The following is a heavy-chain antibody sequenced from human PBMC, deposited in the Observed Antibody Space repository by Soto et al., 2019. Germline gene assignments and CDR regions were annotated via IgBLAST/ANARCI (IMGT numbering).Heavy chain of an antibody. J-gene: IGHJ6*02. CDR1: GYTFTGYY. CDR2: INPNSGGT. CDR3: ARGKSDFWSGYYLPEA. V-gene: IGHV1-2*02. D-gene: IGHD3-3*01. Sequence: ASVKVSCKASGYTFTGYYMHWVRQAPVQGLEWRGWINPNSGGTNYAQKFQGRVTMTRDTSISTAYMELSRLRSDDTAVYYCARGKSDFWSGYYLPEAWGQGTTVTVSS.